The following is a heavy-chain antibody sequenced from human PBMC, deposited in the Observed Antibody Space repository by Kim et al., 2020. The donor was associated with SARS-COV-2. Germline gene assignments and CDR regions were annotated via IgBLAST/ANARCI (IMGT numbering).Heavy chain of an antibody. J-gene: IGHJ4*02. CDR1: GFTFNNYW. V-gene: IGHV3-74*01. D-gene: IGHD2-21*01. CDR3: ASGSQRLGLPTVGY. Sequence: GGSLRLSCAASGFTFNNYWMHWVRQAPGKGLVWVSRINNDGSSTSYAESVKGRFTISRDNAKNTLYLQMNSLRAEDTAVYYCASGSQRLGLPTVGYWGQGTLVTVSS. CDR2: INNDGSST.